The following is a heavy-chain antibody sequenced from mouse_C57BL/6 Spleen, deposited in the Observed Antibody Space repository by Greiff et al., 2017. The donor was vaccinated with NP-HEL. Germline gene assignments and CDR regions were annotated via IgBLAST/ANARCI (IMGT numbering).Heavy chain of an antibody. CDR3: ARYGLGHFDV. CDR2: IYPGSGST. J-gene: IGHJ1*03. CDR1: GYTFTSYW. Sequence: QVHVKQPGAELVKPGASVKMSCKASGYTFTSYWITWVKQRPGQGLEWIGDIYPGSGSTNYNEKFKSKATLTVDTSSSTAYMQLSSLTSEDSAVYYCARYGLGHFDVWGTGTTVTVSS. D-gene: IGHD1-1*02. V-gene: IGHV1-55*01.